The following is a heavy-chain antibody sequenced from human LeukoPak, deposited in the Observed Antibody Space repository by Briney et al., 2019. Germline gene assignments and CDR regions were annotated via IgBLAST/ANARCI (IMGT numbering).Heavy chain of an antibody. CDR2: IYYSGST. V-gene: IGHV4-39*07. CDR3: ARTKGSSSLFDY. Sequence: SETLSLTCTVSGGSISSSSYYWGWIRQPPGKGLEWIGSIYYSGSTYYNPSLKSRVTISVDTSKNQFSLKLSSVTAADTAVYYCARTKGSSSLFDYWGQGTLVTVSS. CDR1: GGSISSSSYY. D-gene: IGHD1-26*01. J-gene: IGHJ4*02.